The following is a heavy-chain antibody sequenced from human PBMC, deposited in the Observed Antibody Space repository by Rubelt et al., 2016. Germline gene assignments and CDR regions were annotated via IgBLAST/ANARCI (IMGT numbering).Heavy chain of an antibody. CDR3: AREQLVGFEVVVAAGWFDP. D-gene: IGHD2-15*01. J-gene: IGHJ5*02. CDR2: GSEK. Sequence: GSEKYYVDSVKGRFTISRDNAKNSLYLQMNSLRAEDTAVYYCAREQLVGFEVVVAAGWFDPWGQGTLVTVSS. V-gene: IGHV3-7*01.